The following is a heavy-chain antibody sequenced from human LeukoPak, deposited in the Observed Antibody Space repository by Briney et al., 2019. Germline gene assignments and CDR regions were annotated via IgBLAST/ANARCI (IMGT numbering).Heavy chain of an antibody. CDR1: GFTFSNFA. CDR3: ATMVRGVIPPFDY. Sequence: PGGSLRLSCAASGFTFSNFAMSWIRQAPGKGLEWVSALNGDNTYYADSVKGRFTVSRDNSKNTLYLQMNSLRAEDTAVYYCATMVRGVIPPFDYWGQGTLVTVSS. CDR2: LNGDNT. V-gene: IGHV3-23*01. J-gene: IGHJ4*02. D-gene: IGHD3-10*01.